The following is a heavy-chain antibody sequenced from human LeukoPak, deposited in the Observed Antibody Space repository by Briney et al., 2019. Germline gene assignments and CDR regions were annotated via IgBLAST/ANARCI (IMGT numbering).Heavy chain of an antibody. CDR2: ISGSGGST. V-gene: IGHV3-23*01. CDR3: AKDQGFAMVRGVINDAFDV. J-gene: IGHJ3*01. Sequence: GGSLRLSCAASGFTFSSYAMSWVRQAPGKGLEWVSAISGSGGSTYYADSVKGRFTISRDNSKNTLYLQMNSLRAEDTAVYYCAKDQGFAMVRGVINDAFDVWGQGTMVTVSS. CDR1: GFTFSSYA. D-gene: IGHD3-10*01.